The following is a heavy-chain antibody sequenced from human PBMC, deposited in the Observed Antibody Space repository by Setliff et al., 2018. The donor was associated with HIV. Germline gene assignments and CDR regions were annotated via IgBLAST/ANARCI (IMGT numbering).Heavy chain of an antibody. J-gene: IGHJ3*01. V-gene: IGHV3-23*01. Sequence: RLSCEASGFAFSTFDMNWVRQSPGKGLEWVSGVSPGSHTTYYAESVKGRFTVSRDDSNNMLFLQMTSLGDDDTAIYYCAKPTIGIYPRSFDLWGPGTMVTVS. D-gene: IGHD1-26*01. CDR3: AKPTIGIYPRSFDL. CDR1: GFAFSTFD. CDR2: VSPGSHTT.